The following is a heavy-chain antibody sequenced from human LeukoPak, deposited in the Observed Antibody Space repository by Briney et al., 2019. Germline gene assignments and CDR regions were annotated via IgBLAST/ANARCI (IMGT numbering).Heavy chain of an antibody. CDR2: IIPIFGTA. J-gene: IGHJ6*03. Sequence: SVKVSCKASGGTFSSYAISWVRQAPGQGLEWMGGIIPIFGTANYAQKFQGRVTITADESTNTAYMELSSLRSEDTAVYYCARGYYYGSGSSPKGGHYYYYMDVWGKGTTVTISS. CDR3: ARGYYYGSGSSPKGGHYYYYMDV. D-gene: IGHD3-10*01. V-gene: IGHV1-69*13. CDR1: GGTFSSYA.